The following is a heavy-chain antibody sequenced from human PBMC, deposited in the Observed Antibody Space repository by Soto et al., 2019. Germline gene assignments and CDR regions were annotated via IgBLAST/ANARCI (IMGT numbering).Heavy chain of an antibody. D-gene: IGHD5-12*01. CDR2: ISGSGGST. V-gene: IGHV3-23*01. CDR1: GFTFSSYA. CDR3: AKWVGGGYDYYYYGMDV. Sequence: GGSLRLSCAASGFTFSSYAMSWVRQAPVKGLEWVSAISGSGGSTYYADSLKVRFTISRDNSKNTLYLQMNSLRAEDTAVYYCAKWVGGGYDYYYYGMDVWGQGTTLTVSS. J-gene: IGHJ6*02.